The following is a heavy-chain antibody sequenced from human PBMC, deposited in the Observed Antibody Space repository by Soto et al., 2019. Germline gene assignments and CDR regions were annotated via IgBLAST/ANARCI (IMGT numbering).Heavy chain of an antibody. D-gene: IGHD6-13*01. CDR1: GGSISSGGYY. V-gene: IGHV4-31*03. J-gene: IGHJ5*02. CDR2: IYYSGST. CDR3: ARIIAAAGEFDP. Sequence: PSETLSLTCTVSGGSISSGGYYWSWIRQHPGKGLEWIGYIYYSGSTYYNPSLKSRVTISVDTSKNQFSLKLSSVTAADTAVYYCARIIAAAGEFDPWGQGTLVTVSS.